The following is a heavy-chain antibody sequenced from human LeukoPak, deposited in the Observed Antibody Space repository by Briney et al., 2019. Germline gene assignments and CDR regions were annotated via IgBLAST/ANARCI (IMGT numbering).Heavy chain of an antibody. CDR2: ISSSSSYI. CDR1: GFTFSSYS. D-gene: IGHD2-15*01. V-gene: IGHV3-21*01. CDR3: VTHRCTGGSCYLDY. Sequence: GGSLRRSCAASGFTFSSYSMNWVRQAPGNGLEWVSSISSSSSYIYYADSVKGRFTISRDNAKNSLYLQMNSLRAEDTAVYYCVTHRCTGGSCYLDYWGQGTLVTVSS. J-gene: IGHJ4*02.